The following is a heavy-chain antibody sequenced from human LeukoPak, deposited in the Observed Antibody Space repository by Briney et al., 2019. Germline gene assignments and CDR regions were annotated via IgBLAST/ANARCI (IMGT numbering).Heavy chain of an antibody. D-gene: IGHD6-19*01. Sequence: ASVKVSCKASGGTFSSYAISWVRQAPGQGLEWMGRIIPIFGTANYAQKFQGRVTINTDGSTSTAYMELSSLRSEDTAVYYCARDRTYSSGLYFDYWGQGTLVTVSS. CDR3: ARDRTYSSGLYFDY. CDR1: GGTFSSYA. V-gene: IGHV1-69*05. CDR2: IIPIFGTA. J-gene: IGHJ4*02.